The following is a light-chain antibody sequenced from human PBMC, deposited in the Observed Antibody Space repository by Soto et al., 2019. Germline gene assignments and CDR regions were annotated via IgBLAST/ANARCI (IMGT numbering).Light chain of an antibody. J-gene: IGLJ2*01. Sequence: QTVVTQPPSVSGAPGQRVTISCTGSTSNIGAGHDVHWYKQLPGTAPKLLIYGNNNRPSGVPDRLSGSKSGTSASLAITGLQAEDEGDYYCQSYDSSLRVFGGGTKVTVL. CDR1: TSNIGAGHD. CDR3: QSYDSSLRV. V-gene: IGLV1-40*01. CDR2: GNN.